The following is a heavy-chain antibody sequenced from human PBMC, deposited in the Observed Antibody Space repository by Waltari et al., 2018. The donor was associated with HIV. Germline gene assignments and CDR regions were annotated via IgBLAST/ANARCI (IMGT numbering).Heavy chain of an antibody. D-gene: IGHD6-6*01. CDR1: GFTFSSYW. CDR3: ARDAYSSSVAWFDP. CDR2: IKQDGSEK. Sequence: RLSCAASGFTFSSYWMSWVRQAPGKGLEWVANIKQDGSEKYYVDSVKGRFTISRDNAKNSLYLQMNSLRAEDTAVYYCARDAYSSSVAWFDPWGQGTLVTVSS. V-gene: IGHV3-7*01. J-gene: IGHJ5*02.